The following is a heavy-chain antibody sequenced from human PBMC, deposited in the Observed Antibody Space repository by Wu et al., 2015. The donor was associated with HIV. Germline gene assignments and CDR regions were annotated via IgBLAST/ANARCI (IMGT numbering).Heavy chain of an antibody. CDR3: ARLQSLHGLYSNADY. J-gene: IGHJ4*02. CDR1: GYTFIDYY. CDR2: INPNRGGT. D-gene: IGHD4-11*01. Sequence: QVQLLQSGAEVKKPGAPVMVSCKASGYTFIDYYIYWVRKTPGQGLEWMGWINPNRGGTKYAQKFQGRVTMTRDTAVSTAYMELNSLRSDDTAVYYCARLQSLHGLYSNADYWGQGTLVTVPS. V-gene: IGHV1-2*02.